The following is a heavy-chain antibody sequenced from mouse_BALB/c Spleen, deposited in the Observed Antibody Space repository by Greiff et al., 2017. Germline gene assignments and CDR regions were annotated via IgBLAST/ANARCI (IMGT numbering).Heavy chain of an antibody. CDR3: ARGGYDYDEDAMDY. Sequence: EVMLVESGGGLVKPGGSLKLSCAASGFTFSDYYMYWVRQTPEKRLEWVATISDGGSYTYYPDSVKGRFTSSRDNAKNNLYLQMSSLKSEDTAMYYCARGGYDYDEDAMDYWGQGTSVTVSS. V-gene: IGHV5-4*02. CDR2: ISDGGSYT. J-gene: IGHJ4*01. CDR1: GFTFSDYY. D-gene: IGHD2-4*01.